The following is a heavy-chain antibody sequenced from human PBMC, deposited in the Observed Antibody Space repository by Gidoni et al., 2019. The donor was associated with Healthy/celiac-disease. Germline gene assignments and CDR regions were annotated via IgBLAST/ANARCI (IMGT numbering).Heavy chain of an antibody. J-gene: IGHJ4*02. CDR3: TTDLGGYNWNFV. D-gene: IGHD1-7*01. Sequence: EWVGRIKSKTDGGTTDYAAPVKGRFTISRDDSKNTLYLQMNSLKTEDTAVYYCTTDLGGYNWNFVGGQGTLVTVSS. V-gene: IGHV3-15*01. CDR2: IKSKTDGGTT.